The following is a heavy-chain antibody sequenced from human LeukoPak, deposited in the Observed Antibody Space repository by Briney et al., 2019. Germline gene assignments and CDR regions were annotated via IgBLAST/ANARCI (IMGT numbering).Heavy chain of an antibody. V-gene: IGHV4-59*01. CDR2: IYYSGST. CDR1: GGSISSYY. D-gene: IGHD2-2*01. CDR3: ARVGYCSSTSCPFDY. J-gene: IGHJ4*02. Sequence: SSETLSLTCTVSGGSISSYYWSWIRQPPGKGLEWIGYIYYSGSTNYNPSLKSRVTISVDTSKNQFSLKLSSVTAADTAVYYCARVGYCSSTSCPFDYWGQGTLVTVSS.